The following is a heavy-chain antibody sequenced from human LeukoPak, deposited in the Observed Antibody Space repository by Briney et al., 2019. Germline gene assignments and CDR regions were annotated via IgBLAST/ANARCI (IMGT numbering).Heavy chain of an antibody. Sequence: SETLSLTCTVSGDSISSGNFYWGWIRQLPGKELQWIGSIYYNGITHYNPSLESRVTISADTSANEFSLKLRSVTAADTAMYYCARDHGDFVQHDWGQGTLVTVSS. CDR1: GDSISSGNFY. V-gene: IGHV4-39*01. D-gene: IGHD4-17*01. CDR3: ARDHGDFVQHD. CDR2: IYYNGIT. J-gene: IGHJ4*02.